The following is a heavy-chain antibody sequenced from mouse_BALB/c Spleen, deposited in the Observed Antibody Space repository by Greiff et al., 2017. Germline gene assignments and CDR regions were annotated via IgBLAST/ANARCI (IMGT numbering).Heavy chain of an antibody. CDR2: IRSKSNNYAT. CDR3: VRRYYAMDY. CDR1: GFTFNTYA. Sequence: DVHLVESGGGLVQPKGSLKLSCAASGFTFNTYAMNWVRQAPGKGLEWVARIRSKSNNYATYYADSVKDRFTISRDDSQSMLYLQMNNLKTEDTAMYYCVRRYYAMDYWGQGTSVTVSS. J-gene: IGHJ4*01. V-gene: IGHV10-1*02.